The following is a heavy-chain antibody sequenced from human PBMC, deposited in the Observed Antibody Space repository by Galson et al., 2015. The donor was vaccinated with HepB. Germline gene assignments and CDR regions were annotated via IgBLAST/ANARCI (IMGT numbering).Heavy chain of an antibody. J-gene: IGHJ4*02. Sequence: SLRLSCAASGFTFSSYGMHWVRQAPGKGLEWVAFIRYDGSNKYYADSVKGRFTISRDNSKNTLYLQMNSLRAEDTAVYYCATQRVVITGGDYWGQGTLVTVSS. CDR1: GFTFSSYG. CDR3: ATQRVVITGGDY. V-gene: IGHV3-30*02. CDR2: IRYDGSNK. D-gene: IGHD3-22*01.